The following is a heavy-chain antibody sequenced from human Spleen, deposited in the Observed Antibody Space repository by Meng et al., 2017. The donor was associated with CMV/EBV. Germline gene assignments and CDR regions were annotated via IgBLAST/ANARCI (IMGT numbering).Heavy chain of an antibody. Sequence: YYLHWVRQAPGQGLEWMGWINPHSGGTNHAQKFQGRVTMTRDTSISTAYMELSRLRSDDTAVYYCAKDRAPVLRFLERPKTNWFDPWGQGTLVTVSS. CDR3: AKDRAPVLRFLERPKTNWFDP. V-gene: IGHV1-2*02. CDR2: INPHSGGT. CDR1: YY. D-gene: IGHD3-3*01. J-gene: IGHJ5*02.